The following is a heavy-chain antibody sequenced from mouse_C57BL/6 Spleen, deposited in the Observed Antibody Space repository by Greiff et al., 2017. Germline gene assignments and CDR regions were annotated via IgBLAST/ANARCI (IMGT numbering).Heavy chain of an antibody. D-gene: IGHD2-3*01. CDR3: ARLGDGYYFDY. Sequence: EVQLQQSGPELVKPGASVKISCKASGYTFTDYYMNWVKQSHGKSLEWIGDINPNNGGTSYNQKFKGKATLTVDKSSSTAYMELRSLTSEDSAVYYCARLGDGYYFDYWGQGTTRTVSS. V-gene: IGHV1-26*01. J-gene: IGHJ2*01. CDR1: GYTFTDYY. CDR2: INPNNGGT.